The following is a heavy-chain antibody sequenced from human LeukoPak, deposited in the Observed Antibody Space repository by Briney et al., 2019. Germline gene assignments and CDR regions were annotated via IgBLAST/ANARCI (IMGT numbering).Heavy chain of an antibody. V-gene: IGHV4-34*01. J-gene: IGHJ3*02. Sequence: SETLSLTCAVYGGSFSGYYWSWIRQPPGKGLEWIGEINHSGSTNYNPSLKSRVTISVDTSKNQFSLKLSSVAAADTAVYYCASLWPYQLSAFDIWGQGTMVTVSS. CDR2: INHSGST. D-gene: IGHD2-2*01. CDR1: GGSFSGYY. CDR3: ASLWPYQLSAFDI.